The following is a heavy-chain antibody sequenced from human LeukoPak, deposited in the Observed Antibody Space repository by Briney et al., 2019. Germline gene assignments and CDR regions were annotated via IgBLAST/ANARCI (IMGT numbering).Heavy chain of an antibody. J-gene: IGHJ4*02. CDR1: GFTFDEYA. CDR2: ISWNSGSI. CDR3: AKAIGYCGGGSCHIDY. V-gene: IGHV3-9*01. D-gene: IGHD2-15*01. Sequence: GRSLRLSCAASGFTFDEYAMHWVRQAPGKGLEWVSEISWNSGSIGYADSVKGRFTISRDNAKNSLYLQMNSLRAEDAALYYCAKAIGYCGGGSCHIDYWGQGTLVSVSS.